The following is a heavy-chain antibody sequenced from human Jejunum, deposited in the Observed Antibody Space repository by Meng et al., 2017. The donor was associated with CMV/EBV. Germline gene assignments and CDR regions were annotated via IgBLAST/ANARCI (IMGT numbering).Heavy chain of an antibody. Sequence: SGFTFSAFAMGWVRQAPGKGLEWVSSIYYGGTTYYADSVKGRFTISRDTSMDTLYLQLNNLRVEDTAVYYCAKGLNSGSRYNAFDILGQGTMVTVSS. CDR1: GFTFSAFA. CDR2: YYGGTT. D-gene: IGHD3-22*01. CDR3: AKGLNSGSRYNAFDI. J-gene: IGHJ3*02. V-gene: IGHV3-23*01.